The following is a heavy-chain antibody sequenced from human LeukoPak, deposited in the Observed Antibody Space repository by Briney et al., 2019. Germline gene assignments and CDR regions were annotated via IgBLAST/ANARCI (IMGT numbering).Heavy chain of an antibody. CDR3: ATHAVF. J-gene: IGHJ4*02. D-gene: IGHD2-2*01. CDR1: GFTFNNYW. Sequence: HSGGSLRLSCAASGFTFNNYWMTWVRQAPGKGLEWVANINQDGSEKYYVDSVKGRFTISRDNAKNSLYLQMISLRAEDTAVYYCATHAVFGGQGTLVTVSS. V-gene: IGHV3-7*01. CDR2: INQDGSEK.